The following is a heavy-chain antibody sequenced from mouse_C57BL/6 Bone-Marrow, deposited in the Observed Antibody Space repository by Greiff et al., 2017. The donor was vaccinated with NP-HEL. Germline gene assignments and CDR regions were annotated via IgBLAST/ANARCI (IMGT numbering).Heavy chain of an antibody. D-gene: IGHD2-2*01. CDR2: IYPGDGDT. CDR3: ARSDYGYGGAMDY. CDR1: GYAFSSSW. J-gene: IGHJ4*01. V-gene: IGHV1-82*01. Sequence: LQESGPELVKPGASVKISCKASGYAFSSSWMNWVKQRPGKGLEWIGRIYPGDGDTNYNGKFKGKATLTADKSSSTAYMQLSSLTSEDSAVYFCARSDYGYGGAMDYWGQGTSVTVSS.